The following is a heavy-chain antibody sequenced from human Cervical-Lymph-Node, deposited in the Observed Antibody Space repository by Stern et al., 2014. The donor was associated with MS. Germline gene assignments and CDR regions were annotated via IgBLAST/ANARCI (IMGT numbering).Heavy chain of an antibody. CDR3: ALSSETSDRWYSLGYDL. J-gene: IGHJ5*02. V-gene: IGHV1-69*01. Sequence: QVQLGQSGAEVTKPGSSVKVSCKASGGTFSKFPSSWVRKAPGQGLEWMGGIFPVFGTPTYAQEFRGRVTITADVSTSTVYMELSSLRSDDTAVYYCALSSETSDRWYSLGYDLWGQGTLVTVSS. CDR2: IFPVFGTP. CDR1: GGTFSKFP. D-gene: IGHD6-13*01.